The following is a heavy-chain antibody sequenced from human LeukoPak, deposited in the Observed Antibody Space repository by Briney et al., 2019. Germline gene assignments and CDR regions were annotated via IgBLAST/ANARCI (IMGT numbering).Heavy chain of an antibody. CDR2: INHSGST. D-gene: IGHD2-21*02. V-gene: IGHV4-34*01. Sequence: SETLSLTCAVYGGSFSGYYCSWIRQPPGKGLEWIGEINHSGSTNYNPSLKSRVTISVDTSKNQFSLKLSSVTAADTAVYYCARSFVVVTATHPFDYWGQGTLVTVSS. CDR3: ARSFVVVTATHPFDY. J-gene: IGHJ4*02. CDR1: GGSFSGYY.